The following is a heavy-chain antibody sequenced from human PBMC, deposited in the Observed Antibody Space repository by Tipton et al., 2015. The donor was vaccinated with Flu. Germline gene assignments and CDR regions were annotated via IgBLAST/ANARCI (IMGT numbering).Heavy chain of an antibody. V-gene: IGHV4-59*07. CDR3: ARRYYDSSGPLDY. CDR1: GGSISSYY. CDR2: IYYSGST. Sequence: TLSLTCTVSGGSISSYYWSWIRQPPGKGLEWIGYIYYSGSTNYNPSPKSRVTISVDTSKNQFSLKLSSVTAADTAVYYCARRYYDSSGPLDYWGQGTLVTVSS. D-gene: IGHD3-22*01. J-gene: IGHJ4*02.